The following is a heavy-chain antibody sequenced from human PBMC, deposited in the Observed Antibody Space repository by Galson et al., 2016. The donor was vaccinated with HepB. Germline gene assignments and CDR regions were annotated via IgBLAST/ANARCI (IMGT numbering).Heavy chain of an antibody. CDR2: IESYSKII. V-gene: IGHV3-48*04. CDR3: ARDGPNDNYDF. Sequence: SLRLSCAASGFTFKKYGFNWVRLTPGKGLEWLSYIESYSKIISYTDSVRGRFTVSSDNAKDSVYLQLSGLRVEDTAIYYCARDGPNDNYDFWGQGTLVHVFS. CDR1: GFTFKKYG. D-gene: IGHD5-24*01. J-gene: IGHJ4*02.